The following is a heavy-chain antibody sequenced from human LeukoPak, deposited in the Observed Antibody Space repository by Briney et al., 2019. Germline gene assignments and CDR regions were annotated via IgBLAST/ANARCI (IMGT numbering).Heavy chain of an antibody. Sequence: RPSETLSLTCTVSGGSISTGGYYWTWIRQPPGKGLEWIGQINHSRSTHYNPSLKSRVTISVDTSKNQFSLKLSSVTAADTAVYYCARVPKYFDLWGRGTLVTVSS. CDR1: GGSISTGGYY. V-gene: IGHV4-39*07. CDR2: INHSRST. J-gene: IGHJ2*01. CDR3: ARVPKYFDL.